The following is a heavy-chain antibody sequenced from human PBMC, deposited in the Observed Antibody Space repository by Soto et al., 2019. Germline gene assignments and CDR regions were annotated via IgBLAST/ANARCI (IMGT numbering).Heavy chain of an antibody. CDR1: GCSISSGGYY. J-gene: IGHJ6*02. CDR2: IYYSGST. D-gene: IGHD5-18*01. Sequence: SETLSLTCTVSGCSISSGGYYWSWIRQHPGKGLEWIGYIYYSGSTYYNPSLKSRVTISVDTSKNQFSLKLSSVTAADTAVYYCAREKSGYSYGTGNYGMDVWGQGTTVTVSS. V-gene: IGHV4-31*03. CDR3: AREKSGYSYGTGNYGMDV.